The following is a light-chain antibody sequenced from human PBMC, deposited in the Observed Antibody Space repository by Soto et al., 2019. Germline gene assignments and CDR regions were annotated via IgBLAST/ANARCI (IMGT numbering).Light chain of an antibody. V-gene: IGKV3-11*01. CDR1: QSVSRY. Sequence: EIVLTQSPATLSLSPGERATLSCRASQSVSRYLAWYQQKPGQAPRLLIYDASNRATGIPARFSGSGSGTDFTLTISSLEPDDFAFYYCQQRSNWPLTFGGGTKVEIK. CDR2: DAS. J-gene: IGKJ4*01. CDR3: QQRSNWPLT.